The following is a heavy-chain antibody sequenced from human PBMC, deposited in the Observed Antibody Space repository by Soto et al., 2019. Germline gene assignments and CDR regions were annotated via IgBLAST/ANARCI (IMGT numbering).Heavy chain of an antibody. J-gene: IGHJ3*02. CDR2: IYYSGST. D-gene: IGHD3-16*01. CDR3: ASPTLGAFDI. Sequence: QLQLQESGPGLVKPSETLSLTCTVSGGSISSSNYYWGWIRQPPGKGLEWIGSIYYSGSTSYNSSLKSRVTISVDTSKNQFPLRLRSVTAADTAVYYCASPTLGAFDIWGQGTMVTVSS. V-gene: IGHV4-39*01. CDR1: GGSISSSNYY.